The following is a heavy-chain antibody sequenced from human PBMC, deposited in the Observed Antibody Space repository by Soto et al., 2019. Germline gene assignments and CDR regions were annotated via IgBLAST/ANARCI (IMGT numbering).Heavy chain of an antibody. J-gene: IGHJ4*02. D-gene: IGHD2-21*01. CDR1: GFTLSNFA. CDR3: VRGGGGGLFEH. CDR2: VSGSGVTT. V-gene: IGHV3-23*01. Sequence: PGGSLRLSCAASGFTLSNFAMSWVRQAPGKGLEWVSVVSGSGVTTKYADSVKGRFTISRDNTESSLFLQMNSLGVDDTAVYSCVRGGGGGLFEHWGQGVLVTVSS.